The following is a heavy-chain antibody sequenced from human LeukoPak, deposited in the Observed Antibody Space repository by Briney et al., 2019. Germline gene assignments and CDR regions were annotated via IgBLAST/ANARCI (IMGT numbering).Heavy chain of an antibody. CDR2: INHSGST. V-gene: IGHV4-34*01. D-gene: IGHD2-2*01. J-gene: IGHJ5*02. Sequence: SETLSLTCAVYGGSFSGYYWSWIRQPPGKGLEWIGEINHSGSTNYNPSLKSRVTISVDTSKNQFSLKLSSVTAADTAVYYCARGPDCSSTSCYSWFDPWGQGTLVTVSS. CDR3: ARGPDCSSTSCYSWFDP. CDR1: GGSFSGYY.